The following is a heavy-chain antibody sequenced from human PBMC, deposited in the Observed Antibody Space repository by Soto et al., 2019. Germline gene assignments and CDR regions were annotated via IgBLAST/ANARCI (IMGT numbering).Heavy chain of an antibody. J-gene: IGHJ4*02. V-gene: IGHV4-31*03. D-gene: IGHD6-6*01. CDR1: GGSISSGGYY. Sequence: QVQLQESGPGLVKPSQTLSLTCTVSGGSISSGGYYWSWIRQHPGKGLEWIGYIYYSGSTYYNPSLKSRVTIAVATSKNQCSLKLSSVTAADTAVYYCARVEYSSSSAVRSLDYWGQGNLVTVSS. CDR3: ARVEYSSSSAVRSLDY. CDR2: IYYSGST.